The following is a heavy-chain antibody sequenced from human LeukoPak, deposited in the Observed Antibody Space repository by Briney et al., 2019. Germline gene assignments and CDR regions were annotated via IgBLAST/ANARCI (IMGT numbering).Heavy chain of an antibody. CDR2: ISYDGSNK. V-gene: IGHV3-30-3*01. CDR1: GFTFSSYA. D-gene: IGHD6-19*01. J-gene: IGHJ4*02. Sequence: GRSLRLSCAASGFTFSSYAMYWVRQAPGKGLEWVAVISYDGSNKYYADSVKGRFTISRDNSKNTLYLQMNSLRAEDTAVYYCARARNIAVAVDYWGQGTLVTVSS. CDR3: ARARNIAVAVDY.